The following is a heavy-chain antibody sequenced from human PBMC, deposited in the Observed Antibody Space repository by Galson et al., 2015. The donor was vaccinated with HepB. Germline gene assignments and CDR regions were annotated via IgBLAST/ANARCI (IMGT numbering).Heavy chain of an antibody. CDR3: AKEATFYYTSGSPALNC. Sequence: SLRLSCAASGFTFRNYNIHWVRQAPGKGLEWVAVISYDGSNKYYADSVKGRFTISRDNSKNTQYLQMNSLRAEDTAVYYCAKEATFYYTSGSPALNCWGQGTLVTVSS. V-gene: IGHV3-30*18. CDR1: GFTFRNYN. J-gene: IGHJ4*02. CDR2: ISYDGSNK. D-gene: IGHD3-10*01.